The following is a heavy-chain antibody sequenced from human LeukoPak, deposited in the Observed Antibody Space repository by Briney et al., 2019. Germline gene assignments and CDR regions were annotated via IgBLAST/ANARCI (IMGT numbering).Heavy chain of an antibody. V-gene: IGHV5-51*01. J-gene: IGHJ3*02. D-gene: IGHD3-10*01. CDR1: EYSFTTYW. Sequence: GESLKISCKGSEYSFTTYWIGWVRQMPGKGLEWMGIIYPGDSDTRYSPSFQGQVTISADKATSTAYLQWSSLKASDTAMYFCARNFRDYGSGKLWYAFDIWGQGTMVTVSS. CDR2: IYPGDSDT. CDR3: ARNFRDYGSGKLWYAFDI.